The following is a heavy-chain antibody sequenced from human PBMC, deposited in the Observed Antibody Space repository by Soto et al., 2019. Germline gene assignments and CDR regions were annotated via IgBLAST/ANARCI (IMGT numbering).Heavy chain of an antibody. V-gene: IGHV1-8*01. Sequence: QVQLVQSGSEVKKPGASVKVSCKASGYSFTRHDINWVRQAPGQGLEWMGWINPSSGNTGYAQRFLGRLTMTTYTSTSTAYMERSGLKSADTAIYSCAREGILFSGVSVCYGMDVWGQGTTVTVPS. CDR3: AREGILFSGVSVCYGMDV. CDR1: GYSFTRHD. J-gene: IGHJ6*02. CDR2: INPSSGNT. D-gene: IGHD3-3*01.